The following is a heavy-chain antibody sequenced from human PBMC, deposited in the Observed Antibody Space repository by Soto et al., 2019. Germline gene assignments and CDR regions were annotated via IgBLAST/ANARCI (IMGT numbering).Heavy chain of an antibody. V-gene: IGHV1-18*01. CDR3: ARDGADYDILTGYYGGMDV. J-gene: IGHJ6*02. D-gene: IGHD3-9*01. CDR2: ISAYNGNT. CDR1: GYTFTSYG. Sequence: QVQLVQSGAEVKKPGASVKVSCKPSGYTFTSYGIIWVRQAPGPGLEWMGWISAYNGNTNYAQKLQGRVTMTTDTSTSTAYMELRSLRSDDTAVYYCARDGADYDILTGYYGGMDVWGHGTTVTVSS.